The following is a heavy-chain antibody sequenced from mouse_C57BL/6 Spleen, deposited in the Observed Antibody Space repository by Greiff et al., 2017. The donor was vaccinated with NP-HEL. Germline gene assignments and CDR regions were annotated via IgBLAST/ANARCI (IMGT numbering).Heavy chain of an antibody. CDR2: ISYDGSN. J-gene: IGHJ2*01. D-gene: IGHD1-1*01. CDR3: ARDYYYGSSYVYFDY. V-gene: IGHV3-6*01. CDR1: GYSITSGYY. Sequence: EVKLEESGPGLVKPSQSLSLTCSVTGYSITSGYYWNWIRQFPGNKLEWMGYISYDGSNNYNPSLKNRISITRDTSKNQFFLKLNSVTTEDTATYYCARDYYYGSSYVYFDYWGQGTTLTVSS.